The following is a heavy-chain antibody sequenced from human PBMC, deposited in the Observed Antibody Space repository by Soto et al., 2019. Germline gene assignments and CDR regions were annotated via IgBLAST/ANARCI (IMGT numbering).Heavy chain of an antibody. Sequence: QVQLQESGPGLVEPSQTLSLTCTVSGDSITSGSYYWTWIRQHPGQGREWIGYINYSGRTYYNPSLKSRVTISMDTSKNQFSLRLSSVSAADTAVYYCASSVGGWYFDNWGQGTLVTVSS. V-gene: IGHV4-31*03. CDR3: ASSVGGWYFDN. D-gene: IGHD6-19*01. CDR1: GDSITSGSYY. J-gene: IGHJ4*02. CDR2: INYSGRT.